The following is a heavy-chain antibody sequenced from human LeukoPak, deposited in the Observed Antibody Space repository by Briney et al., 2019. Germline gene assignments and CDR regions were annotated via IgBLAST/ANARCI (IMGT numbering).Heavy chain of an antibody. CDR3: AREDPYYDILTGHYSRGAFDI. CDR2: IYYSGST. CDR1: GGSISSYY. J-gene: IGHJ3*02. V-gene: IGHV4-59*12. D-gene: IGHD3-9*01. Sequence: SETLSLTCTVSGGSISSYYWSWIRRPPGKGLEWIGYIYYSGSTNYNPSLKSRVTISVDTSKNQFSLKLSSVTAADTAVYYCAREDPYYDILTGHYSRGAFDIWAKGQWSPSLQ.